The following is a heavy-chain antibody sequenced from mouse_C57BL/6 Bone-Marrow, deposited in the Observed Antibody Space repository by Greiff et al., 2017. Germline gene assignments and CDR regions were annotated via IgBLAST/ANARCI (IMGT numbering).Heavy chain of an antibody. CDR2: ISSGSSTI. Sequence: EVHLVESGGGLVKPGGSLKLSCAASGFTFSDYGMHWVRQAPEQGLEWVAYISSGSSTIYYADTVKGRFTISRDNAKNTLFLQMTSLRSEDTAMYYCASYPGRYFDVWGTGTTVTVSS. CDR3: ASYPGRYFDV. CDR1: GFTFSDYG. J-gene: IGHJ1*03. D-gene: IGHD5-5*01. V-gene: IGHV5-17*01.